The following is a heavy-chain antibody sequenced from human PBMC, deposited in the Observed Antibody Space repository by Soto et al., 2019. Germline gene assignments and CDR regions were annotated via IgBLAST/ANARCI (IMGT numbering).Heavy chain of an antibody. Sequence: QEQLQQWGAGLLKPSETLSLTCAVYGGSFSGYYWSWIRQPPGKGLEWIGEINHSGTTHYNASLKSRVTMSEDTSKNQFSLNLTSVTAADTAVYYCARGPPTYNDISIGDAFDMWGQGTLVTVS. CDR1: GGSFSGYY. CDR3: ARGPPTYNDISIGDAFDM. J-gene: IGHJ3*02. CDR2: INHSGTT. D-gene: IGHD3-9*01. V-gene: IGHV4-34*01.